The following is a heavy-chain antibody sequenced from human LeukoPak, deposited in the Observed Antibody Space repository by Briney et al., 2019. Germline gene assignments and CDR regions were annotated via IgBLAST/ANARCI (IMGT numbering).Heavy chain of an antibody. D-gene: IGHD5-12*01. CDR1: GLSFSSFE. CDR3: ARSLSGYDTDPFFEQ. Sequence: GGSLRLSCVVSGLSFSSFEMNWVRQAPGKGRVWVSYISSSFAIRYADSVKGRFTISRDHARDSLYLEMNSLRVEDTAEYYCARSLSGYDTDPFFEQWGQGALVTVS. J-gene: IGHJ4*02. V-gene: IGHV3-48*03. CDR2: ISSSFAI.